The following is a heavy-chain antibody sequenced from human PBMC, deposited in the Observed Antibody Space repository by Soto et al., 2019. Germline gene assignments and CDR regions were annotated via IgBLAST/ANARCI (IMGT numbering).Heavy chain of an antibody. CDR1: GFTFSSYG. Sequence: QVQLVESGGGVVQPGRSLRLSCAASGFTFSSYGMHWVRQAPGKGLEWVAVIWYDGSNKYYADSVKGRFTISRDNSKNTLYRQMNSLRAEDTAVYYCARGRYSSSWYFDYWGQGTLVTVSS. D-gene: IGHD6-13*01. V-gene: IGHV3-33*01. J-gene: IGHJ4*02. CDR2: IWYDGSNK. CDR3: ARGRYSSSWYFDY.